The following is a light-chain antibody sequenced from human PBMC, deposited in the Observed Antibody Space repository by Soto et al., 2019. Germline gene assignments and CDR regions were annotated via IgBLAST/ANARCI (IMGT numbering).Light chain of an antibody. Sequence: QSVLTQPASVSGSPGQSITISCTGTSSDVGGYNHVSWYQHHPGKAPKLINHDVSNRPSGLSNRFSGSKSGNTASLTISGLQAEDEADYYCSSYTSSSTYVFGTGTKVTV. J-gene: IGLJ1*01. CDR1: SSDVGGYNH. CDR2: DVS. V-gene: IGLV2-14*03. CDR3: SSYTSSSTYV.